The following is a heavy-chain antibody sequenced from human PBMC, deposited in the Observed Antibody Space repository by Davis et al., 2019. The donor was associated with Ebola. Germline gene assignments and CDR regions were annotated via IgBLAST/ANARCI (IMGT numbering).Heavy chain of an antibody. CDR3: ARSITIFGVVIHDAFDI. J-gene: IGHJ3*02. D-gene: IGHD3-3*01. CDR1: GFTFNTSP. Sequence: GESLKISCATSGFTFNTSPMHWVRQAPGKGLEWVAVISSDGSGEYYADSVKGRFTISRDNSKNTLSLQMTSLRAEDTAVYYCARSITIFGVVIHDAFDIWGQGTMVTVSS. CDR2: ISSDGSGE. V-gene: IGHV3-30-3*01.